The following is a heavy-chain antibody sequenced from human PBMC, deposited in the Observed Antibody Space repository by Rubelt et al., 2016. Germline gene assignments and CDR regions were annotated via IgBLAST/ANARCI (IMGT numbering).Heavy chain of an antibody. CDR3: ARGGEHIWVSTFDQ. J-gene: IGHJ4*02. CDR1: GFSFRNYS. D-gene: IGHD6-13*01. V-gene: IGHV3-30*04. CDR2: ISHDGSKK. Sequence: GFSFRNYSIHWVRQAPGKGLEWVAIISHDGSKKYYADSVKGRFTISRDNSKNTLSLRMNSLRTDDTAVYHCARGGEHIWVSTFDQWGQGTLGTVSS.